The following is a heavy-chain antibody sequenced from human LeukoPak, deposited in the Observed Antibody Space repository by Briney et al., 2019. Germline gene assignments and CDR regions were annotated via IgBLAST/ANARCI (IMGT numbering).Heavy chain of an antibody. CDR3: ARGWDDFWSGYPKDC. D-gene: IGHD3-3*01. CDR1: GYTFTSYD. V-gene: IGHV1-8*01. CDR2: MNPNSGNT. J-gene: IGHJ4*02. Sequence: ASVKVSCKASGYTFTSYDINWVRQATGQGLEWMGWMNPNSGNTGYAQKFQGRVTMTRNTSVSTAYMELSSLRSEDTAVYYCARGWDDFWSGYPKDCWGQGTLVTVSS.